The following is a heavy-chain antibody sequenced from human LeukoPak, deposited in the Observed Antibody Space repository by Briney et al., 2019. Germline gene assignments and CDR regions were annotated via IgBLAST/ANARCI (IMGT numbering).Heavy chain of an antibody. V-gene: IGHV4-4*02. CDR1: VGSISSGNW. CDR2: VYHNGTP. CDR3: ARHLRAVAGGRYFDY. D-gene: IGHD6-19*01. Sequence: SGTLSLTCAVSVGSISSGNWWSWVRQSPGKGLEWIGEVYHNGTPNYNPSLKSRVTISVDTSKNQFSLKLSPVTAADTAVYYCARHLRAVAGGRYFDYWGQGTQVTVSS. J-gene: IGHJ4*02.